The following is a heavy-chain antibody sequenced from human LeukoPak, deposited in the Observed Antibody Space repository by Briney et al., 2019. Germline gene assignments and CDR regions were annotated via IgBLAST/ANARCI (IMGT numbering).Heavy chain of an antibody. CDR1: GGTFSSYA. D-gene: IGHD1-26*01. CDR2: IIPIFGTA. V-gene: IGHV1-69*05. CDR3: ARDYSGSYYPANY. J-gene: IGHJ4*02. Sequence: ASVKVSCKASGGTFSSYAISWVRQAPGQGLEWMGGIIPIFGTANYAQKFQGRVTMTTDTSTSTAYMELRSLRSDDTAVYYCARDYSGSYYPANYWGQGTLVTVSS.